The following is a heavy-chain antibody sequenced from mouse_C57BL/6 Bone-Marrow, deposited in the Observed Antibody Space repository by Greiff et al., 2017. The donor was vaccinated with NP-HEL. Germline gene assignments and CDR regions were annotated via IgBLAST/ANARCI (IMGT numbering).Heavy chain of an antibody. CDR3: VASYYYAMDY. D-gene: IGHD6-1*01. CDR1: GYTFTDYY. CDR2: INPYNGGT. J-gene: IGHJ4*01. V-gene: IGHV1-19*01. Sequence: EVKLVESGPVLVKPGASVKMSCKASGYTFTDYYMNWVKQSHGKSLEWIGVINPYNGGTSYNQKFKGKATLTVDKSSSTAYMELNSLTSEDSAVYYCVASYYYAMDYWGQGTSVTVSS.